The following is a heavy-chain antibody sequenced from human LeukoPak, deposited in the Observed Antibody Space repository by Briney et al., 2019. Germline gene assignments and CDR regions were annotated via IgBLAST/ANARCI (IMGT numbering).Heavy chain of an antibody. Sequence: GGSLRLSCAASGFTFSSYCMSWVRQAPGKGLEWVANIKQDGSEKYYVDSVKGRFTISRDNAKNSLYLQMNSLRAEDTAVYYCARGNSSSWHTPFFDYWGQGTLVTVSS. D-gene: IGHD6-13*01. V-gene: IGHV3-7*01. J-gene: IGHJ4*02. CDR2: IKQDGSEK. CDR1: GFTFSSYC. CDR3: ARGNSSSWHTPFFDY.